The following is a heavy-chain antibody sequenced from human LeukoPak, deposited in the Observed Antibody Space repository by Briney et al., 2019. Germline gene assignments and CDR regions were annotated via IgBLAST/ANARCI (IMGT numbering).Heavy chain of an antibody. CDR1: GGSFSSYY. Sequence: SETLSLTCTVSGGSFSSYYWGWIRQSPGKGLEWIGYTHNSGSAKYNPSLKSRVTISIDMSKNQYSLNLNSVTAADTAVYYCARDHPDYGDYGGFDYWGQGTLVTVSS. D-gene: IGHD4-17*01. CDR2: THNSGSA. J-gene: IGHJ4*02. V-gene: IGHV4-59*01. CDR3: ARDHPDYGDYGGFDY.